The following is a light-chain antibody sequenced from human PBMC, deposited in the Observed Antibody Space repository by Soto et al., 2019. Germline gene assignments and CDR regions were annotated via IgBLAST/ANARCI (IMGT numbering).Light chain of an antibody. J-gene: IGLJ1*01. V-gene: IGLV1-44*01. Sequence: SVLTQPPSASGTPGQRVTISCSGRSSNIGSSNVNWYQHLPGTPPKLPIYTNNQRPSGVPDRFSRSKSGTSASLAISALQSDDEADYYCAAHCGSLTAPLLGTGTK. CDR1: SSNIGSSN. CDR3: AAHCGSLTAPL. CDR2: TNN.